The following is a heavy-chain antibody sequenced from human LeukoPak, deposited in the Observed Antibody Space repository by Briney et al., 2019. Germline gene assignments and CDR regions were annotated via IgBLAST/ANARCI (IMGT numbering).Heavy chain of an antibody. Sequence: GGSLRLSCAASGFTFSSYWMSRVRQAPGKGLEWVANIKRDGSEKYYVDSVKGRFTISRDNAKNSLYLQMNSLRAEDTAVYYCGLGGWLDYWGQGTLVTFSS. CDR1: GFTFSSYW. J-gene: IGHJ4*02. CDR3: GLGGWLDY. V-gene: IGHV3-7*01. CDR2: IKRDGSEK. D-gene: IGHD6-19*01.